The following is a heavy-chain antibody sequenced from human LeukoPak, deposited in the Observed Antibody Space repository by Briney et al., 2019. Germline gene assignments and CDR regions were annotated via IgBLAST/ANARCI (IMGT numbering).Heavy chain of an antibody. V-gene: IGHV4-34*01. CDR1: DGSFSGYY. CDR3: ARETDYYDSSGYSHFDY. D-gene: IGHD3-22*01. Sequence: SETLSLTCAVYDGSFSGYYWSWIRQPPGKGLEWIGEINHSGSTNYNPSLKSRVTISVDTSKNQFSLKLSSVTAADTAVYYCARETDYYDSSGYSHFDYWGQGTLVTVSS. CDR2: INHSGST. J-gene: IGHJ4*02.